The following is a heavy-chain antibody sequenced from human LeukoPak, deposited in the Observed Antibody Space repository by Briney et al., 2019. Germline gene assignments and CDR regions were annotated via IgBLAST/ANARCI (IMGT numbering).Heavy chain of an antibody. Sequence: GGSLRLPCAASGFTFTTYWMVWVRQAPGKGLEWVAHINQDGSERNYVDSVKGRFTVSRDNAKNSLFLQMNSLRVEDTAVYYCARDFESGHSQNYWGQGTLVTVSS. D-gene: IGHD3-9*01. J-gene: IGHJ4*02. CDR1: GFTFTTYW. CDR2: INQDGSER. CDR3: ARDFESGHSQNY. V-gene: IGHV3-7*01.